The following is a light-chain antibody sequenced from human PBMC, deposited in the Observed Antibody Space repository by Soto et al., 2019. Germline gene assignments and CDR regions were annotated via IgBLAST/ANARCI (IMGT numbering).Light chain of an antibody. CDR1: QSLLYNNTYNY. J-gene: IGKJ1*01. CDR3: LCYITYPWT. Sequence: EIVMTQSPLTLPVTPGEPASISCRSSQSLLYNNTYNYLDWYVQKPGQSPQLLIYFGSNRAPGVPSRFSGSGSGTEFSLTISSLQPEDFATYYCLCYITYPWTFGQGTKVDI. V-gene: IGKV2-28*01. CDR2: FGS.